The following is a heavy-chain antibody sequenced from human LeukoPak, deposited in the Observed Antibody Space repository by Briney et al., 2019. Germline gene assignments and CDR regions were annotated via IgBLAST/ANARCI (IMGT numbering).Heavy chain of an antibody. Sequence: GGSLRLSCVASGFTFSSYWMNWARQAPGKGLEWVASINHNGNVNYYVDSVKGRFTISRDNAKNLLYLQMSNLRAEDTAVYFCARGGGLDVWGQGATVTVSS. CDR3: ARGGGLDV. D-gene: IGHD3-16*01. CDR1: GFTFSSYW. V-gene: IGHV3-7*03. J-gene: IGHJ6*02. CDR2: INHNGNVN.